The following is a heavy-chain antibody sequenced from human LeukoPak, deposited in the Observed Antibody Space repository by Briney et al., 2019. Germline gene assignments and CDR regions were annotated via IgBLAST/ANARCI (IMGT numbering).Heavy chain of an antibody. CDR2: IYSGGST. V-gene: IGHV3-53*01. D-gene: IGHD3-22*01. CDR3: ARETAYYYDSSGRLD. CDR1: GFTVSSNY. Sequence: GGSLRLSCAASGFTVSSNYMSWVRQAPGKGLEWVSVIYSGGSTYYAGSVKGRFTISRDNSKNTLYLQMNSLRAEDTAVYYCARETAYYYDSSGRLDWGQGTLVTVSS. J-gene: IGHJ4*02.